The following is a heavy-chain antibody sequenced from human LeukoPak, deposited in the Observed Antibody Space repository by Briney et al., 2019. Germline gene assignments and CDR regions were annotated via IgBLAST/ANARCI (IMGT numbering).Heavy chain of an antibody. Sequence: SETLSLTCTVSGGSISSGSYYWSWIRQPAGKGLEWIGRIYTSGSTNYNPSLKSRVTISVDTTKNQFSLKLSSVTAADTAVSYCARVRIAAAYDAFDIWGQGTMVTVSS. CDR2: IYTSGST. D-gene: IGHD6-13*01. CDR1: GGSISSGSYY. J-gene: IGHJ3*02. CDR3: ARVRIAAAYDAFDI. V-gene: IGHV4-61*02.